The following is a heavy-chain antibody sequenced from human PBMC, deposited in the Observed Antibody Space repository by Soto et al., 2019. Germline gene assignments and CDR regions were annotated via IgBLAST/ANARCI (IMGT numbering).Heavy chain of an antibody. D-gene: IGHD2-15*01. CDR3: ARVPGVVVSADDAFDI. CDR2: IYHSGSA. J-gene: IGHJ3*02. V-gene: IGHV4-4*02. CDR1: GGSVSSSNW. Sequence: QVQLQESGPGLVRPSGTQSLTCAVSGGSVSSSNWWSWVRQSPGKGLEWMGEIYHSGSAHYNPSLKSRATISLDKSKNQFSLRLTSVTAADTAVYYCARVPGVVVSADDAFDIWGPGTRVIVSS.